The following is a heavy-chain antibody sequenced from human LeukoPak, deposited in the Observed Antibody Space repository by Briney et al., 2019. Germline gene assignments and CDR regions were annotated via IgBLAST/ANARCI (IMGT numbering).Heavy chain of an antibody. J-gene: IGHJ6*04. V-gene: IGHV3-33*01. CDR3: ARDLGSYSSSWYGAYYYGMDV. Sequence: GGSLRLSCAASGFTFSTYAMSWVRQAPGKGLEWVEVIWYDGSNKYYADSVKGRFTISRDNSKNTLYLQMNSLRAEDTAVYYCARDLGSYSSSWYGAYYYGMDVWGKGTTVTVSS. CDR2: IWYDGSNK. D-gene: IGHD6-13*01. CDR1: GFTFSTYA.